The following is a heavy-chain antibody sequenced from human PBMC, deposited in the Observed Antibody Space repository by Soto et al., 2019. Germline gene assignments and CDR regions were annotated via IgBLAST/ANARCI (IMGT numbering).Heavy chain of an antibody. J-gene: IGHJ4*02. CDR2: IYWDDDK. Sequence: QITLNESGPPVVRPTETLTLTCRFSGFSLTTSGVGVGWVRQSPGKAPEWLALIYWDDDKRYSESLKSRLTITKCTSKNQVVLTVANLDPTDTATYYCAHRVLRTVFGLVTTTAIYFDFWGQGTPVAVSS. V-gene: IGHV2-5*02. CDR1: GFSLTTSGVG. D-gene: IGHD3-3*01. CDR3: AHRVLRTVFGLVTTTAIYFDF.